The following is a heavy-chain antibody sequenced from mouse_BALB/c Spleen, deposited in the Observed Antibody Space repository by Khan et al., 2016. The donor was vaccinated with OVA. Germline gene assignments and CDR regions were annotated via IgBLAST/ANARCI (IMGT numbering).Heavy chain of an antibody. CDR3: ARGASYWDFDV. Sequence: QIQLVQSGPELKKPGETVKISCKASGYTFTNYGMNWVKQAPGTGLKWMGWINTYTGEPTYTDDFKGRFAFSLETSASPAYLQINNLKNEDMATYFGARGASYWDFDVWGAGTTVTVS. V-gene: IGHV9-1*02. J-gene: IGHJ1*01. CDR2: INTYTGEP. CDR1: GYTFTNYG.